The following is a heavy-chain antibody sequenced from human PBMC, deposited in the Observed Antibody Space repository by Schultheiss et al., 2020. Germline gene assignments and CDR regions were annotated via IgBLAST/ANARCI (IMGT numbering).Heavy chain of an antibody. Sequence: GGSLRLSCAVSGGSISSSNWWSWVRQPPGKGLEWVSAISGSGGSTYYADSLKGRFTISRDNSKNTLYLQMSSLRAEDTAVHYCAKALDPAMVLTGDFDYWGQGTLVNGYS. J-gene: IGHJ4*02. CDR1: GGSISSSN. V-gene: IGHV3-23*01. CDR3: AKALDPAMVLTGDFDY. D-gene: IGHD5-18*01. CDR2: ISGSGGST.